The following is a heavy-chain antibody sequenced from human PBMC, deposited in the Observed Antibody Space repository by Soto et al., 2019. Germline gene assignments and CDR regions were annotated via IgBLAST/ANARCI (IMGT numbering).Heavy chain of an antibody. CDR1: GFTFSAYW. D-gene: IGHD5-18*01. CDR2: IKTDGSST. CDR3: AKREGNTFGLFH. J-gene: IGHJ4*02. Sequence: EVQLVESGGGLVQPGGSLRLSCAASGFTFSAYWIHWVRQAPEKGLEWVSRIKTDGSSTDYADSVKGRFTISRDNAKNILYLPMDSLRGEDTAVYYCAKREGNTFGLFHWGQGTLVTVSS. V-gene: IGHV3-74*01.